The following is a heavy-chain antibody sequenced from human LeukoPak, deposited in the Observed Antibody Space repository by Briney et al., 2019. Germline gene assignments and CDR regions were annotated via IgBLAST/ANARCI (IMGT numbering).Heavy chain of an antibody. CDR1: GFTFSSYA. CDR2: ISYDGSNK. V-gene: IGHV3-30*04. Sequence: GGSLRLSCAASGFTFSSYAMHWVRQAPGKGLGWVAVISYDGSNKYYADSVKGRFTISRDNSKNTLYVQMNSLRAEDTAVYYCARDSAYGSGSYYSWGQGTLVTVSS. J-gene: IGHJ4*02. CDR3: ARDSAYGSGSYYS. D-gene: IGHD3-10*01.